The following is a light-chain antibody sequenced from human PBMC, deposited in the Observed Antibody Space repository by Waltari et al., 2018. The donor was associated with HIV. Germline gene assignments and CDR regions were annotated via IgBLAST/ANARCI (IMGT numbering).Light chain of an antibody. CDR3: QHYDNFLHT. J-gene: IGKJ2*01. CDR2: DAT. Sequence: DIQMTQSPSSLSGSVGERVTITCQASQDINNYLNWYQQKAGRAPKPLIYDATNLEIGVPSRFSGSGSGTDXTLTISNLQPEDIATYYCQHYDNFLHTFGQGTKLEIK. V-gene: IGKV1-33*01. CDR1: QDINNY.